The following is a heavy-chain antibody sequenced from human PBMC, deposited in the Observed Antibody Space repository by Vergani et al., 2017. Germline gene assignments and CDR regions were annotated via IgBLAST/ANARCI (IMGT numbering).Heavy chain of an antibody. J-gene: IGHJ4*02. CDR1: GGSISSYY. CDR2: IYYSGST. V-gene: IGHV4-59*08. D-gene: IGHD5-18*01. Sequence: QVQLQESGPGLVKPSETLSLTCTVSGGSISSYYWSWIRQPPGKGLEWIGYIYYSGSTYYNPSLKSRVTISVDTSKNQFSLKLSSVTAADTAVYYCARRVWGQLWFRGDYFDYWGQGTLVTVSS. CDR3: ARRVWGQLWFRGDYFDY.